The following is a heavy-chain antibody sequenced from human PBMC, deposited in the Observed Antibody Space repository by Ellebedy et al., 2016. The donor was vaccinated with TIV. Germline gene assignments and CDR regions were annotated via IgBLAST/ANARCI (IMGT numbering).Heavy chain of an antibody. CDR1: GFSFRSYW. V-gene: IGHV3-7*01. D-gene: IGHD4-17*01. CDR2: IYQDGSVQ. J-gene: IGHJ5*02. CDR3: ARRGSYGDYAVQVNSWFDR. Sequence: GESLKISCAASGFSFRSYWMSWVRQALGKGLEWVANIYQDGSVQYYVDSVKGRFTISRDNANKLLFLQMSSLRVEDTAVYYCARRGSYGDYAVQVNSWFDRWGQGTLVTVSS.